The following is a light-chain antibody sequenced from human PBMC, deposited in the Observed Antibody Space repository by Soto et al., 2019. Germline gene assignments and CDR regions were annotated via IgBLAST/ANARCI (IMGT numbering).Light chain of an antibody. CDR1: QSVLYSSNNKNY. CDR2: WAS. J-gene: IGKJ1*01. Sequence: DIVMTQSPDSLAVSLGERATINCKFSQSVLYSSNNKNYLAWYQQKPGQPPKLLIYWASTRESGVPDRFSGSRSGTHFTLTISSLQAEDVAVYCCQQYYSPRTFDQGTKVEIK. CDR3: QQYYSPRT. V-gene: IGKV4-1*01.